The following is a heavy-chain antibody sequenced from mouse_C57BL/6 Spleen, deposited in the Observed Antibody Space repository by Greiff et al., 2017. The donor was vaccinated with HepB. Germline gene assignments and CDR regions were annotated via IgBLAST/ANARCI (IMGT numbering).Heavy chain of an antibody. CDR2: IYPGDGDT. CDR1: GYAFSSSW. Sequence: VKLMESGPELVKPGASVKISCKASGYAFSSSWMNWVKQRPGKGLEWIGRIYPGDGDTNYNGKFKGKATLTADKSSSTAYMQLSSLTSEDSAVYFCARGVYGNPFDYWGQGTTLTVSS. D-gene: IGHD2-1*01. CDR3: ARGVYGNPFDY. J-gene: IGHJ2*01. V-gene: IGHV1-82*01.